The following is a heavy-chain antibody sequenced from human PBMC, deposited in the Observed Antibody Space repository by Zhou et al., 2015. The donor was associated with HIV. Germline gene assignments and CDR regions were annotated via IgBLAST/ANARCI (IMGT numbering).Heavy chain of an antibody. V-gene: IGHV1-69*06. CDR1: GGTFSFA. CDR2: IIPIFGTT. D-gene: IGHD4-23*01. CDR3: ARDSVATRSADPYYFDF. J-gene: IGHJ4*02. Sequence: QVQLVQSGAEVKKPGSSVKVSCKASGGTFSFAVSWVRQAPGQGLEWLGGIIPIFGTTNYAQKFQGRVSITADKSTSTAYMNLTGLRSDDTAVYYCARDSVATRSADPYYFDFWGQGTLVTVSS.